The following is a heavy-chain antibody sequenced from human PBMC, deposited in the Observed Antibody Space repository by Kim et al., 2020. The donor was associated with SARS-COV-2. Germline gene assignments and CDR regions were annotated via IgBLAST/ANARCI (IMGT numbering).Heavy chain of an antibody. CDR3: ARLGYCSSTSCYPFDY. CDR1: GGSFSGYY. V-gene: IGHV4-34*01. CDR2: INHSGST. D-gene: IGHD2-2*01. Sequence: SETLSLTCAVYGGSFSGYYWSWIRQPPGKGLEWIGEINHSGSTNYNPSLKSRVTISVDTSKNQFSLKLSSVTAADTAVYYCARLGYCSSTSCYPFDYWGQGTLVTVSS. J-gene: IGHJ4*02.